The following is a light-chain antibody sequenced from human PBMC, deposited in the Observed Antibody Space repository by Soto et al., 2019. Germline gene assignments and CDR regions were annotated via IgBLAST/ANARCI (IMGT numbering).Light chain of an antibody. V-gene: IGKV1-6*01. Sequence: AIQMTQSPSSLSASVGDRVTISCRASQGIRNDLGWYQQKPVKAPKLLIYAASSLQTGVPSRVSGSGSGTDFTLTISSLQPEDFATYYCLQDHNYPLTFGGGTKVEI. J-gene: IGKJ4*01. CDR3: LQDHNYPLT. CDR1: QGIRND. CDR2: AAS.